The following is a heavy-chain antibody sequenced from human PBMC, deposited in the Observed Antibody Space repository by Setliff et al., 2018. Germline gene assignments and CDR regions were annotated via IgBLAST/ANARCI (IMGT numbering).Heavy chain of an antibody. CDR1: RGSFSNFY. J-gene: IGHJ4*02. D-gene: IGHD2-21*01. CDR3: ARQGAYSPPEDFYYFDY. V-gene: IGHV4-34*01. Sequence: PSETLSLTCAVDRGSFSNFYLTWIRQSPGKGLEWIGEIHPTEGAKYNPSLQSRVTISVDTSKNQFSLKLSSVTAADTAVYYCARQGAYSPPEDFYYFDYWGQGTLVTVSS. CDR2: IHPTEGA.